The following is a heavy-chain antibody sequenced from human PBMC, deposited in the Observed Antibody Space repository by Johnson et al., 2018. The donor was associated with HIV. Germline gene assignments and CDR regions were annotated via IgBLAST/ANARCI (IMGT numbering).Heavy chain of an antibody. CDR3: ARYRFGSGRPNAFDL. CDR1: GFIFSDYA. J-gene: IGHJ3*01. V-gene: IGHV3-30*04. Sequence: QMPLVESGGGVVQPGRSLRLSCAASGFIFSDYAMHWVRLAPGKGLEWVAFTSYEEIKKNYVDSGKGRITISRENAKNTLYLQMYILRIEDTAEYYCARYRFGSGRPNAFDLWGQGTMVTVSS. CDR2: TSYEEIKK. D-gene: IGHD3-10*01.